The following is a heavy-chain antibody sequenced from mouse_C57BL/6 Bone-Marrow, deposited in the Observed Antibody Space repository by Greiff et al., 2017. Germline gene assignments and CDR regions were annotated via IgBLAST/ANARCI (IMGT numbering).Heavy chain of an antibody. CDR1: GYTFTSYW. V-gene: IGHV1-55*01. Sequence: QVQLQQPGAELMKPGASVKMSCKASGYTFTSYWITWVKQRPGQGLEWIGDIYPGSGSTNYNEKFKSKATLTVDTSSSTAYMQLSILTSEDSAVYYCARWANWDFMDYWGQGTSVTVSS. CDR2: IYPGSGST. CDR3: ARWANWDFMDY. D-gene: IGHD4-1*01. J-gene: IGHJ4*01.